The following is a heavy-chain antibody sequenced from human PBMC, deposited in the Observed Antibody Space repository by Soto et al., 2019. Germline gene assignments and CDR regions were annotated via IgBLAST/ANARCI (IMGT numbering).Heavy chain of an antibody. CDR1: GLSFSIYA. Sequence: PGGSLRLSCVDSGLSFSIYAFNWVRQAPGKGLEWVSTIGTPDQTYYADSVKGRFTISRDDSRSTLYLHMSSLRAEDTAMYYCARRSYSPSAGFDIWGQGTMVTVSS. CDR2: IGTPDQT. D-gene: IGHD2-15*01. CDR3: ARRSYSPSAGFDI. J-gene: IGHJ3*02. V-gene: IGHV3-23*01.